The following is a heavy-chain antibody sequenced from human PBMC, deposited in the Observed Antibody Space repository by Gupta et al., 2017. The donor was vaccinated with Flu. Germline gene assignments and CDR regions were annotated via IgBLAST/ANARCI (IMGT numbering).Heavy chain of an antibody. V-gene: IGHV3-7*04. J-gene: IGHJ4*02. CDR3: VRGTQLPGIDY. D-gene: IGHD2-2*01. CDR2: INEDGSEK. Sequence: EVQLVESGGGLVQPGGSLRLSCVVSGFTFSSYWMNWVRQAPGKGLEWVANINEDGSEKIYVDSVKGRFTISRDNAKNSLYLQMNSLRAEDTAVYYCVRGTQLPGIDYWGQGTLVSVSS. CDR1: GFTFSSYW.